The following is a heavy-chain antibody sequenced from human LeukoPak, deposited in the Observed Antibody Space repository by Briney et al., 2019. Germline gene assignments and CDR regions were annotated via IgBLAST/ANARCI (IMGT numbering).Heavy chain of an antibody. V-gene: IGHV3-21*01. D-gene: IGHD2-21*02. CDR2: ISDRGDYI. Sequence: PGGSLRLSCDPSGFTFSTYSMNWVRQAPGKGPEWVSSISDRGDYIHYADSVKGRFTITRDNAKNSLFLQMNSLRAEDTAVYYCVRDKGMVTAMGYSYYYARDVWGQGTTVTVSS. CDR1: GFTFSTYS. CDR3: VRDKGMVTAMGYSYYYARDV. J-gene: IGHJ6*02.